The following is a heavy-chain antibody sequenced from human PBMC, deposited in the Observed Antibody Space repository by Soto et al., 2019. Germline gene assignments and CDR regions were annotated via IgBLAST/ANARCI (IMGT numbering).Heavy chain of an antibody. CDR1: GGTFSSYT. CDR3: ARGNHRWLPLWYFDL. V-gene: IGHV1-69*12. CDR2: IIPIFGTA. Sequence: QVQLVQSGAEVKKPGSSVTVSCKASGGTFSSYTISWVRQAPGQGLEWMGGIIPIFGTANYAQKFQGRVTITEDASTSTAYMELSSLRSEDTAVYYCARGNHRWLPLWYFDLWGRGTLVTVSS. J-gene: IGHJ2*01. D-gene: IGHD5-12*01.